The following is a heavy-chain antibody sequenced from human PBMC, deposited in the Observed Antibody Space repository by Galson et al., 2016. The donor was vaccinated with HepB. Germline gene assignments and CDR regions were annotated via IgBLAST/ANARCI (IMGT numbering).Heavy chain of an antibody. CDR2: IYPHDSDT. J-gene: IGHJ4*02. CDR3: AREAGYSRPYYFDY. CDR1: GYNFTNYW. V-gene: IGHV5-51*01. D-gene: IGHD6-13*01. Sequence: QSGAEVKEPGESLKISCKDSGYNFTNYWIGWVRQMPGKGLEWMGIIYPHDSDTRYSPSFQGQVTISADKSISTAYLQWSSLKASDTAMYYCAREAGYSRPYYFDYWGQGTLVTVSS.